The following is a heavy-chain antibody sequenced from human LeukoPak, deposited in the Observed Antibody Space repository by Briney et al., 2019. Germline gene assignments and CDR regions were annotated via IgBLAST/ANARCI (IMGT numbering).Heavy chain of an antibody. CDR2: IYHSGST. V-gene: IGHV4-4*02. Sequence: SETLSLTCAVSGGSISSSNWWSWVRQPPGKGLEWIGEIYHSGSTNYNPSLKSRVTISVDKSKNQFSLKLSSVTAADTAVYYCARERGLSDSGSHSYYGMDVWGQGTTVTVSS. CDR3: ARERGLSDSGSHSYYGMDV. J-gene: IGHJ6*02. CDR1: GGSISSSNW. D-gene: IGHD3-10*01.